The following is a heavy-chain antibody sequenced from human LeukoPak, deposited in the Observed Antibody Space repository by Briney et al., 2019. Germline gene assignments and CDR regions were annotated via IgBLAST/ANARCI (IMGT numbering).Heavy chain of an antibody. J-gene: IGHJ5*02. Sequence: PSETLSLTCTVSGGSISSTNYYWGWIRQPPGKGLEWIGSIYNSGSTYYNPSLKSRVIVSLDTSKNQFSLRLTSVTAADTAVYYCARDPNQSSSSSHWFDPWGQGILVTVSS. CDR2: IYNSGST. D-gene: IGHD6-6*01. CDR3: ARDPNQSSSSSHWFDP. CDR1: GGSISSTNYY. V-gene: IGHV4-39*07.